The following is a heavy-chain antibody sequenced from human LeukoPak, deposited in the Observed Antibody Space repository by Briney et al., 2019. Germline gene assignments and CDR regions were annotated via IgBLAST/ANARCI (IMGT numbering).Heavy chain of an antibody. Sequence: GGSLRLSCAASGFTFSSYGMHWVRQAPGKGLEWVAFIRYDGSNKYYADSVKGRFTISRDNSKNTLYLQMNSLRAEDTAVYYCAKDYAKYQLGDAFDIWGQGTMVTVSS. CDR3: AKDYAKYQLGDAFDI. D-gene: IGHD2-2*01. V-gene: IGHV3-30*02. J-gene: IGHJ3*02. CDR2: IRYDGSNK. CDR1: GFTFSSYG.